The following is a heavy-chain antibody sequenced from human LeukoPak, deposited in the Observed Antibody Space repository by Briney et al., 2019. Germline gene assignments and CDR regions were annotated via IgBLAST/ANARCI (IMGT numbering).Heavy chain of an antibody. Sequence: ASVKVYCKASGYTFTSYAMNWVRQAPGQGLEWMGWINTNTGNPTYAQGFTGRFVFSLDTSVSTAYLQISSLKAEDTAVYYCARYCSGGSCYSAVDYWGQGTLVTVSS. CDR2: INTNTGNP. CDR3: ARYCSGGSCYSAVDY. D-gene: IGHD2-15*01. CDR1: GYTFTSYA. J-gene: IGHJ4*02. V-gene: IGHV7-4-1*02.